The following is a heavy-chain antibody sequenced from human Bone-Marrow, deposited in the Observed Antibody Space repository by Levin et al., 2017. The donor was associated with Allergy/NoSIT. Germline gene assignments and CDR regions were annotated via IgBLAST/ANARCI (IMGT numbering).Heavy chain of an antibody. Sequence: SQTLSLTCPVSGVSLRSASYYWAWIRQPPGKGLDWIGSVYYDGSAYYNPSLKRRVPISIDTSKHQFYLRLNSVTAADTAVYYFASGSNSPYYDHDGLDVWGQGTTVTVSS. D-gene: IGHD2/OR15-2a*01. J-gene: IGHJ6*02. CDR3: ASGSNSPYYDHDGLDV. CDR2: VYYDGSA. V-gene: IGHV4-39*07. CDR1: GVSLRSASYY.